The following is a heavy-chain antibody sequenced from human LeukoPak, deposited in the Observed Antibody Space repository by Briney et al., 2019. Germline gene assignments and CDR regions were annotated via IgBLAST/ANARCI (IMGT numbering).Heavy chain of an antibody. CDR2: IYYSGST. CDR3: ARPHTYYYDSSVPNYWYFDL. D-gene: IGHD3-22*01. Sequence: SETLSLTCTVSGGSISSSSYYWGWIRQPPGKGLEWIGSIYYSGSTYYNPSLKSRVTISVDTSKNQFPLKLSSVTAADTAVYYCARPHTYYYDSSVPNYWYFDLWGRGTLVTVSS. V-gene: IGHV4-39*01. CDR1: GGSISSSSYY. J-gene: IGHJ2*01.